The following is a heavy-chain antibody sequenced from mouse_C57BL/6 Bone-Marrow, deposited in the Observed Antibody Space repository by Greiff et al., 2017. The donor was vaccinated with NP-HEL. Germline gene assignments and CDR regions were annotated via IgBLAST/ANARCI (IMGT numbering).Heavy chain of an antibody. V-gene: IGHV1-80*01. CDR2: INPGDGDT. J-gene: IGHJ3*01. CDR1: FTSFPLSF. Sequence: VHLVESGAELVKPGASVKISFNRTFTSFPLSFLSFFPAPPSTRLDWIGQINPGDGDTNYNGKFKDQASLTADKSSSTAYMQLSSLTSEDSAVYFCARGAYWGQGTLVTVSA. CDR3: ARGAY.